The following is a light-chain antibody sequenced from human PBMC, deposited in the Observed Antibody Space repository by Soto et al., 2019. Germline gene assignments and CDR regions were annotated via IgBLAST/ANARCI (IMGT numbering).Light chain of an antibody. CDR2: DVS. V-gene: IGLV2-14*03. CDR1: SSDVGGYNS. Sequence: QSVLTQPASVSGSPGQSITIPCTGTSSDVGGYNSVSWYQQHPGNAPKLMIYDVSNRPSGVSNRFSGSKSANTASLTISGLQDEDEADYYCFSYTSRNTFVFGTGTQLTVL. CDR3: FSYTSRNTFV. J-gene: IGLJ7*01.